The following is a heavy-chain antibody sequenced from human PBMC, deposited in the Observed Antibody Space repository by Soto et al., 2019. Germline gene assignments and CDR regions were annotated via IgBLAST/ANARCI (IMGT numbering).Heavy chain of an antibody. J-gene: IGHJ5*02. D-gene: IGHD3-3*01. V-gene: IGHV1-69*05. CDR3: AREGDFWKWFDP. CDR2: MIPIFGTT. Sequence: GASVKVSCKASGYTFTSYDINWVRQATGQGLEWKGEMIPIFGTTNYAQKFQGRVTITTDTSISTAYMELSSLRSDDTAVYYCAREGDFWKWFDPWGQGTLVTVSS. CDR1: GYTFTSYD.